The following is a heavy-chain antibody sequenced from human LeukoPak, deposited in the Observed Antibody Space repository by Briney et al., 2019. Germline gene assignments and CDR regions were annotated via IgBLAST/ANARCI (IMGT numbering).Heavy chain of an antibody. V-gene: IGHV4-4*07. CDR3: TRGQDGYDDY. D-gene: IGHD5-24*01. CDR1: GGSISGYY. CDR2: IYVSEST. Sequence: SETLSLTCTVSGGSISGYYWKWIRQPAGKGLEWIGRIYVSESTNYNPSLKSRVTMSVDTSKNQFSLKMRSVTAADTAVYYCTRGQDGYDDYWGQGTLVTVSS. J-gene: IGHJ4*02.